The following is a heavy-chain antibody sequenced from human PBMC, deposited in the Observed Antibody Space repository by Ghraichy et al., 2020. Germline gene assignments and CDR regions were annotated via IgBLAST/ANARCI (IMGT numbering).Heavy chain of an antibody. CDR1: GGSFSGYY. Sequence: SETLSLTCAVYGGSFSGYYWSWIRQPPGKGLEWIGEINHSGSTNYNPSLKSRVTISVDTSKNQFSLKLSSVTAADTAVYYCARVHSSWLPVYRYFDYWGQGTLVTVSS. D-gene: IGHD6-13*01. CDR2: INHSGST. J-gene: IGHJ4*02. CDR3: ARVHSSWLPVYRYFDY. V-gene: IGHV4-34*01.